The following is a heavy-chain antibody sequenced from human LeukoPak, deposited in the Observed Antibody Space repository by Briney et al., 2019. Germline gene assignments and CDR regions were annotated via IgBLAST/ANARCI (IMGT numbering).Heavy chain of an antibody. CDR2: INPNSGGT. CDR1: GYTFTGYY. Sequence: ASVKVSCKASGYTFTGYYMHWVRQAPGQGLEWMGWINPNSGGTNYAQKFQGRVTMTRDTSISTAYMELSRLRSDDTAVYYCARDSRAAGLAFDYWGQGTLVTVSS. CDR3: ARDSRAAGLAFDY. D-gene: IGHD3-10*01. J-gene: IGHJ4*02. V-gene: IGHV1-2*02.